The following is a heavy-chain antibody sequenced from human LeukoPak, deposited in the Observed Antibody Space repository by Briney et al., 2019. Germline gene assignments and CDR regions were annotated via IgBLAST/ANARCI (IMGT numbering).Heavy chain of an antibody. CDR1: GFTVSSNY. D-gene: IGHD2-15*01. Sequence: GGSLRLSCAATGFTVSSNYMSWVRQAPGKGLEWVSVIFSGGTTYYADSVKGRFTISRDNSKNTLYLQMNSLRTEDTAVYYCANDDVPCCSGGVCYSKGLDYWGQGTLVTVSS. CDR3: ANDDVPCCSGGVCYSKGLDY. CDR2: IFSGGTT. V-gene: IGHV3-53*05. J-gene: IGHJ4*02.